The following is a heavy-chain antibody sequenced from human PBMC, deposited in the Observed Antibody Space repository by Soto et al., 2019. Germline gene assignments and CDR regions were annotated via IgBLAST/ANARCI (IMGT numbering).Heavy chain of an antibody. V-gene: IGHV3-49*04. D-gene: IGHD6-13*01. CDR2: IRSKAYGGTT. CDR3: ARYRAAADMSDFDF. CDR1: GFTFGGYA. J-gene: IGHJ4*02. Sequence: GGSLRLSCTGSGFTFGGYAMTWVRQTPGKGLEWVGAIRSKAYGGTTEYAASVRGRFTIARLDSRSIACLQMNSLKTEDTGVYYCARYRAAADMSDFDFWGQGTQVTVSS.